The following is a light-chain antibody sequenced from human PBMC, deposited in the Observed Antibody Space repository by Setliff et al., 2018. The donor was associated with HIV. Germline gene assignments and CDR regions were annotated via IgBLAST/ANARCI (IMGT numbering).Light chain of an antibody. CDR1: SSDVGDYSY. V-gene: IGLV2-11*01. CDR2: DVV. J-gene: IGLJ1*01. Sequence: QSALTQPRSVSGPTGQSVTISCTGSSSDVGDYSYVSWYEQHPAKAPKVIIYDVVKRPSGVPERFSASRSGTTASLTISGLQADDEADYYCCSHAGTSFVFGSGTKVTVL. CDR3: CSHAGTSFV.